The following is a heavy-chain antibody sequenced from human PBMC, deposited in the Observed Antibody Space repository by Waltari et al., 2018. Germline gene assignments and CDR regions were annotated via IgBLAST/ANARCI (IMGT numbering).Heavy chain of an antibody. CDR1: GGSLSSSSYY. V-gene: IGHV4-39*01. CDR2: IYYSGST. J-gene: IGHJ4*02. D-gene: IGHD6-6*01. CDR3: ARWGLEQLGFDY. Sequence: QLQLQESGPGLGKPSETLSLTCTVSGGSLSSSSYYWGWIRQPPGKGLEWIGSIYYSGSTYYNPSLKSRVTISVDTSKNQFSLKLSSVTAADTAVYYCARWGLEQLGFDYWGQGTLVTVSS.